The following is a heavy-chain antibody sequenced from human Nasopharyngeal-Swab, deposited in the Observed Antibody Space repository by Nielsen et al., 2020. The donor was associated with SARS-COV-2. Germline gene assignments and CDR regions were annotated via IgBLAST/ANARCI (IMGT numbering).Heavy chain of an antibody. CDR1: GFTFSSYP. D-gene: IGHD3-22*01. J-gene: IGHJ4*02. CDR3: AKEPRALTMIGEC. V-gene: IGHV3-23*01. CDR2: ISGSGGST. Sequence: GGSLRLSCEASGFTFSSYPMQWVRQAPGKGLEWVSAISGSGGSTYYADSVKGRFTISRDNSKNTLYLQMNSLRAEDTAVYYCAKEPRALTMIGECWGQGTLVTVSS.